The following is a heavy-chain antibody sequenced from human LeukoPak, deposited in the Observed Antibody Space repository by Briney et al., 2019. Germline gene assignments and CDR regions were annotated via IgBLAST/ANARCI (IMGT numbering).Heavy chain of an antibody. J-gene: IGHJ6*04. Sequence: GGSLRLTCAASGFTFSTYSMNWVRQAPGKGLEWVSYISSSGSTIYYADSVKGRFTISRDNAKNSLYLQMNSLRAEDTAVYYCAELGITMIGGVWGKGTTVTISS. CDR2: ISSSGSTI. V-gene: IGHV3-48*04. CDR1: GFTFSTYS. D-gene: IGHD3-10*02. CDR3: AELGITMIGGV.